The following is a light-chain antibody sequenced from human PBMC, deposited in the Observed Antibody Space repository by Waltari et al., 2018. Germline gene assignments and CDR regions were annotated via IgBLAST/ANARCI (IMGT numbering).Light chain of an antibody. Sequence: DIVLTQSPATLSLSPGERATLSCRARQSISNSLAWYQQKPGQAPRLLIYDTSNRATGIPTRFSGSGFGTDVTRTISSLEPEDFASYYCQQRRNWPLTFGGGTKVEIK. V-gene: IGKV3-11*01. CDR3: QQRRNWPLT. CDR1: QSISNS. J-gene: IGKJ4*01. CDR2: DTS.